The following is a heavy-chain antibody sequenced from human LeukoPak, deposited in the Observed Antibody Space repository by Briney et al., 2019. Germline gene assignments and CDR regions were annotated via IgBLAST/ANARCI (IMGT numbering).Heavy chain of an antibody. D-gene: IGHD3-22*01. CDR2: INSDGINT. Sequence: GGSLRLSCAASGFTFSGYCMNWVRQAPGKGLVWVSRINSDGINTSYADSVKGRFTISRDNAKNTLNLQMNSLRAEDTAVYYCARDLGQYYDTSDNWFDPWGQGTLVTVSS. J-gene: IGHJ5*02. CDR1: GFTFSGYC. V-gene: IGHV3-74*01. CDR3: ARDLGQYYDTSDNWFDP.